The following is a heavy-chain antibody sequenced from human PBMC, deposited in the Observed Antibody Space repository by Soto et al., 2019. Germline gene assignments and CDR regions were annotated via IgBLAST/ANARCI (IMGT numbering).Heavy chain of an antibody. J-gene: IGHJ4*02. CDR2: THYSGNT. CDR3: ARHTWTIRAGFDY. Sequence: PSETMSLTCTVSGGSISSYYWDWIRQPPGKGLEWIGYTHYSGNTNYHPSLKGRVTISLDTSRNQFSLNLSAVTAADTAVYYCARHTWTIRAGFDYWGQGALVT. V-gene: IGHV4-59*12. CDR1: GGSISSYY. D-gene: IGHD3-3*02.